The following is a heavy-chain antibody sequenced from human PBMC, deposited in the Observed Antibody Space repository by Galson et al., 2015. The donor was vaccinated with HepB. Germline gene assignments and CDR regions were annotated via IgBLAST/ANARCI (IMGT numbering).Heavy chain of an antibody. CDR2: ISGNGISP. V-gene: IGHV3-23*01. CDR1: GFTFRSYA. Sequence: SLRLSCASSGFTFRSYAMNWVRQTPGKGLEWVSSISGNGISPYYADSVKGRFTISRDNSKYTLYLQMNSLRVEDTAVYFCVKAAGLGPTRFDFWGQGTLVTVSS. D-gene: IGHD2-15*01. CDR3: VKAAGLGPTRFDF. J-gene: IGHJ5*01.